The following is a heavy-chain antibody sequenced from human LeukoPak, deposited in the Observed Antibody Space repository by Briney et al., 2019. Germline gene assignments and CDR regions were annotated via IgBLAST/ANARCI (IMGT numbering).Heavy chain of an antibody. J-gene: IGHJ4*02. V-gene: IGHV4-39*01. CDR3: ATTGRVIDY. CDR2: IYYSGST. D-gene: IGHD1-14*01. Sequence: PSETLSLTCTVSGGSISSSSYYWGWIRQPPGKGLEWIGSIYYSGSTYHNPSLKSRVTISVDTSKNQVSLKLSSVTAADTAVYYCATTGRVIDYWGQGTLVTVSS. CDR1: GGSISSSSYY.